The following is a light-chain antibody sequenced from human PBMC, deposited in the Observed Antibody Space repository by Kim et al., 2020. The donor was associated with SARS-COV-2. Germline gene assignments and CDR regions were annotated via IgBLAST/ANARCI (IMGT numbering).Light chain of an antibody. J-gene: IGLJ2*01. CDR2: DVR. CDR3: SSYTSSSTLEV. V-gene: IGLV2-14*03. CDR1: SRDVGGYNY. Sequence: QSITISCTGNSRDVGGYNYDAWYQQHPGKAPKRMIYDVRNRPSGVSNRFSGSKSGNTASLTIAGLQAEDEADYYSSSYTSSSTLEVFGGGTQLTVL.